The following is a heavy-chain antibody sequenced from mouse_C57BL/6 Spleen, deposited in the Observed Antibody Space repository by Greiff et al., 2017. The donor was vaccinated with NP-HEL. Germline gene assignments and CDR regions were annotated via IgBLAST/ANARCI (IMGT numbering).Heavy chain of an antibody. CDR1: GYTFTSYW. Sequence: VQLQQPGAELVKPGASVKMSCKASGYTFTSYWITWVKQRPGQGLEWIGDIYPGSGSTNYNEKFKSKATLTVDTSSSTAYMQLSSLTSEDSAVYYCARVGGSSYYAMDYWGQGTSVTVSS. J-gene: IGHJ4*01. CDR3: ARVGGSSYYAMDY. CDR2: IYPGSGST. V-gene: IGHV1-55*01. D-gene: IGHD1-1*01.